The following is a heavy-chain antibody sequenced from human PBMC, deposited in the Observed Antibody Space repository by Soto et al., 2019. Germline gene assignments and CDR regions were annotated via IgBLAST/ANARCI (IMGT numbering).Heavy chain of an antibody. CDR3: ARDRGPEIGQYSSSWYEGDWFDP. Sequence: QVQLVQSGAEVKKPGASVKVSCKASGYTFTSYGISWVRQAPGQGLEWMGWISAYNGNTNYAQKLQGRVTMTTDTSKGKAYMELSSLRSDEKAVYYCARDRGPEIGQYSSSWYEGDWFDPWGKGTLVTVSS. V-gene: IGHV1-18*01. J-gene: IGHJ5*02. D-gene: IGHD6-13*01. CDR2: ISAYNGNT. CDR1: GYTFTSYG.